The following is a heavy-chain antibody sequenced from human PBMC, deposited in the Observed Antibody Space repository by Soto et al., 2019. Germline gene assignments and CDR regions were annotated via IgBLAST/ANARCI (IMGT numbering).Heavy chain of an antibody. D-gene: IGHD2-15*01. CDR2: INHSGST. CDR3: ARGRGCSGGSCYSLDY. Sequence: SETLSLTCAVYGGSFSGYYWSWIRQPPGKGLEWIGEINHSGSTNYNPSLKSRVTISVDTSKNQFSLKLSSVTAADTAVYYCARGRGCSGGSCYSLDYWGQGTLVTVSS. CDR1: GGSFSGYY. V-gene: IGHV4-34*01. J-gene: IGHJ4*02.